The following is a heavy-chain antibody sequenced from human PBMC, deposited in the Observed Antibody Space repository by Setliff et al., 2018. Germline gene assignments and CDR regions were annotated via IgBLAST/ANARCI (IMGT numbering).Heavy chain of an antibody. V-gene: IGHV1-69*13. Sequence: ASVKVSCKASGDTLTTYAIHWVRQAPGQGLEWMGMIIPIFGSPHYAQRFQDRVIITADVSTRTACMDLSSLRSEDTAIYYCARDSQLGFYYFDSWGRGTLVTVSS. D-gene: IGHD1-1*01. J-gene: IGHJ4*02. CDR2: IIPIFGSP. CDR3: ARDSQLGFYYFDS. CDR1: GDTLTTYA.